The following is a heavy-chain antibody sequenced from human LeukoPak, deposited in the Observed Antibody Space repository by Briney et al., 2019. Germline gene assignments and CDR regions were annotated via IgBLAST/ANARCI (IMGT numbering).Heavy chain of an antibody. CDR2: ISGYNGNT. CDR1: GYTFTSYG. CDR3: ARAPHGSGSIGRMGYYYYMDV. V-gene: IGHV1-18*01. Sequence: GASVKVSCKASGYTFTSYGISWVRQAPGQGLEWMGWISGYNGNTNYAQKVQGRVTMTTDTTTSTAYMELSSLRSEDTAVYYCARAPHGSGSIGRMGYYYYMDVWGKGTTVTISS. D-gene: IGHD3-10*01. J-gene: IGHJ6*03.